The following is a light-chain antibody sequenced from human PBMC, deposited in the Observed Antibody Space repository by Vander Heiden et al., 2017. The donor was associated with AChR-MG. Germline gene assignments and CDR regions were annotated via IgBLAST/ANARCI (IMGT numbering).Light chain of an antibody. V-gene: IGLV2-14*01. CDR2: DVS. J-gene: IGLJ1*01. CDR3: SSYTSSSNYV. Sequence: QSALTQPASVSGSPGQSITISCTGTSRDVGGYNYVPWYQQHPGKAPKLMIYDVSNRASGVSKRFSGSKSGNTASLTISGLQAEEEADYYCSSYTSSSNYVFGTGTKVTVL. CDR1: SRDVGGYNY.